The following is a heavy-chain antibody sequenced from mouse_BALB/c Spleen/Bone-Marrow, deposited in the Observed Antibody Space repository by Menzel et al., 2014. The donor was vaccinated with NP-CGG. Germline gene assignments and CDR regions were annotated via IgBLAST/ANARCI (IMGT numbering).Heavy chain of an antibody. CDR3: ARGDYDYAMDY. V-gene: IGHV1-67*01. J-gene: IGHJ4*01. Sequence: QVQLQQSGPELVRPGVSVKISCKGSSYTFTDYAMHWVKQSHAKSLEWIGVISTYYGNTNYNQKFKGKATMTVDKSSSTAYMELARLTSEDSAVYYRARGDYDYAMDYWGQGTSVTVSS. D-gene: IGHD2-4*01. CDR1: SYTFTDYA. CDR2: ISTYYGNT.